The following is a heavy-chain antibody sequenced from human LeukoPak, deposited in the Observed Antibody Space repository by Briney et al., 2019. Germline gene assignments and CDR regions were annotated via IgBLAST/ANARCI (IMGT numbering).Heavy chain of an antibody. J-gene: IGHJ4*02. V-gene: IGHV4-31*03. CDR3: AKQAVEGWYLGQFDY. Sequence: SETLSLTCTVSGASISSGGYYCSWIRQHPGKGLEWIGYISYSGSTYYNPSLKSRVTISVDTSKNQFSLKLNSVTAADTAVYYCAKQAVEGWYLGQFDYWGQGTLVTVSS. CDR1: GASISSGGYY. CDR2: ISYSGST. D-gene: IGHD2-15*01.